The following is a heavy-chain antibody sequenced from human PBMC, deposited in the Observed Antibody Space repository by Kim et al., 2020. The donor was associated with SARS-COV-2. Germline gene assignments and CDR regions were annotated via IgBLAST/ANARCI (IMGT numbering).Heavy chain of an antibody. CDR1: GFTLRNYW. CDR2: INNEGTVT. V-gene: IGHV3-74*01. J-gene: IGHJ6*02. Sequence: GGSLRLSCTASGFTLRNYWMHWVRQAPGKGLVWVSHINNEGTVTSYADSVKGRFTISRDNAKNTLYLQMNSLRAEDTAVYFCARDNQYGFDVWGPGTTVT. CDR3: ARDNQYGFDV. D-gene: IGHD1-1*01.